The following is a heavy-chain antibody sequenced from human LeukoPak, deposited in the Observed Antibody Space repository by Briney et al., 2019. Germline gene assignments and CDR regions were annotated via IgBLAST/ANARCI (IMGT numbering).Heavy chain of an antibody. CDR2: INPNSGDT. CDR3: ARRENGYNFAY. CDR1: GYTFTDYY. V-gene: IGHV1-2*02. Sequence: ASVKVSCKASGYTFTDYYLHWVRQAPGQGPEWMGWINPNSGDTSYAQKFPGRVTITRDTSISTAYMELSRLRSDDTAVYYCARRENGYNFAYWGQGTLVTVSS. J-gene: IGHJ4*02. D-gene: IGHD5-24*01.